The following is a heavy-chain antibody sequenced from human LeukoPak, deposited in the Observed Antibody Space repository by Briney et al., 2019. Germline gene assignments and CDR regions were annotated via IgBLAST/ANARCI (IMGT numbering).Heavy chain of an antibody. J-gene: IGHJ4*02. CDR2: ISGSGTNT. CDR1: GFTFSSYA. D-gene: IGHD3-22*01. V-gene: IGHV3-23*01. Sequence: PGGSLRLSCAASGFTFSSYAMSWVRQAPGKGLEWVSAISGSGTNTYYADSVKGRFTISRDNAKNSLYLQMNSLRAEDTAVYFCARVKYYYDSSGYYEYYFDYWGQGTLVTVSS. CDR3: ARVKYYYDSSGYYEYYFDY.